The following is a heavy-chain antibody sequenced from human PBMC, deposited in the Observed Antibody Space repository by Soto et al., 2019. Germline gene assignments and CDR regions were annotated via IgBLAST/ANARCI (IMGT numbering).Heavy chain of an antibody. V-gene: IGHV4-59*01. CDR1: GDSISGYY. Sequence: PSETLSLTCTVSGDSISGYYWSWIRQPPGKRLEWIGYINESGSTNYNPSLKSRVTMSIDRSKNQFSLKLSSVTAADTAVYYCARSGRSGYNYYYGMDVWGQGTTVTVSS. D-gene: IGHD3-3*01. J-gene: IGHJ6*02. CDR3: ARSGRSGYNYYYGMDV. CDR2: INESGST.